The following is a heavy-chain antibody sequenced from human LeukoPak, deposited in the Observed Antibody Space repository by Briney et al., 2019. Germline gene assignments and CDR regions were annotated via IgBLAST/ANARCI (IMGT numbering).Heavy chain of an antibody. D-gene: IGHD3-22*01. V-gene: IGHV3-33*01. Sequence: GGSLRLSCAASGFTFSSYGMHWVRQAPGKGLEWVAVIWYDGSNKYYADSVKGRFTISRDNSKNTLYLRMNSLRAEDTAVYYCARDIGEYYYDSSGYLDTFDIWGQGTMVTVSS. CDR3: ARDIGEYYYDSSGYLDTFDI. CDR1: GFTFSSYG. J-gene: IGHJ3*02. CDR2: IWYDGSNK.